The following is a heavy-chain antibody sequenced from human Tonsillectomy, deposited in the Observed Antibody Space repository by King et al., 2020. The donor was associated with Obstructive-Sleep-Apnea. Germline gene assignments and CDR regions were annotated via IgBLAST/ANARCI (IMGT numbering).Heavy chain of an antibody. CDR1: GGSCSDYY. Sequence: VQLQQWGAGLFKPSETLSLTCAVYGGSCSDYYWSWFRQSPGKGLEWIGEISHSGSTNYNPSLKSRVTMSVDTSKNQFSLKLNSVTAADTAVYYCARGLRSSWYSYWDQGFLVTVSS. J-gene: IGHJ4*02. V-gene: IGHV4-34*01. D-gene: IGHD6-13*01. CDR2: ISHSGST. CDR3: ARGLRSSWYSY.